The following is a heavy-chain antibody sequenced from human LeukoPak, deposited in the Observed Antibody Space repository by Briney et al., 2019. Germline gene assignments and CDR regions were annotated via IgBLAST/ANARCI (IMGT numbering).Heavy chain of an antibody. CDR1: GFTFSRYG. J-gene: IGHJ4*02. D-gene: IGHD3-22*01. V-gene: IGHV3-23*01. CDR3: AKSGYNYDSDAYAFIDH. CDR2: ISSGGGST. Sequence: GGSLTLSCAVSGFTFSRYGMSWVRQAPGGALEWVAGISSGGGSTYYADSVKGRFTISRDNSKNTLSLQMSSLRVEDTAVYYCAKSGYNYDSDAYAFIDHWGQGTLVTVSS.